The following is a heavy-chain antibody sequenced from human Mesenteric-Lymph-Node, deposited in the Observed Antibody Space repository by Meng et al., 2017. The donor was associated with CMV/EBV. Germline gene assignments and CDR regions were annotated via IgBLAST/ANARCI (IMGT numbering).Heavy chain of an antibody. Sequence: ADSGFTFSSYWMHWVRQAPGKGLVWVSRINSDGSSTSYADSVKGRFTISRDNAKNTLYLQMNSLRAEDTAVYYCARGGGCGGDCLDYWGQGTLVTVSS. CDR1: GFTFSSYW. J-gene: IGHJ4*02. CDR2: INSDGSST. CDR3: ARGGGCGGDCLDY. V-gene: IGHV3-74*01. D-gene: IGHD2-21*02.